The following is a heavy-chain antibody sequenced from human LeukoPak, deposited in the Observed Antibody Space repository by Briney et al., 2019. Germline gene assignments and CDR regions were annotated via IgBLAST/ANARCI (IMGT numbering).Heavy chain of an antibody. Sequence: ASVKVSCKASGYTFTGYYMHWVRQAPGQGLEWMGWINPNSGGTNYAQKFQGRVTMTRDTSISTAYMELSSLRSEDTAVYYCARQTVVTLSAFDIWGQGTMVTVSS. J-gene: IGHJ3*02. CDR3: ARQTVVTLSAFDI. V-gene: IGHV1-2*02. CDR1: GYTFTGYY. CDR2: INPNSGGT. D-gene: IGHD4-23*01.